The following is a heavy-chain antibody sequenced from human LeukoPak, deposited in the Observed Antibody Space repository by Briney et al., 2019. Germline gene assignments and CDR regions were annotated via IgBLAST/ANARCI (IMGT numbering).Heavy chain of an antibody. CDR2: INPNSGGT. J-gene: IGHJ4*02. Sequence: ASVKVSCKASGYTFTGYYMHWVRQAPGQGLEWMGWINPNSGGTNHAQKFQGRVTMTRDTSISTAYMELSRLRSDDTAVYYCARVFRIAVAGRSFDYWGQGTLVTVSS. CDR1: GYTFTGYY. D-gene: IGHD6-19*01. V-gene: IGHV1-2*02. CDR3: ARVFRIAVAGRSFDY.